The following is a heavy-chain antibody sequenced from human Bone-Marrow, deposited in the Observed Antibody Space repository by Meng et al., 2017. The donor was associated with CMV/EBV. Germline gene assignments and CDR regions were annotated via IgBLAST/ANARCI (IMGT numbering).Heavy chain of an antibody. CDR3: ARRALIAAAGTFDY. V-gene: IGHV4-39*01. Sequence: SETLSLTCTVSGGSISSSSYYWGWIRQPPGKGLEWIGSIYYSGSTYYNPSLKSRVTISVDTSKNQFSLKLSSVTAADTAVYYCARRALIAAAGTFDYWGPGTLVTGSS. J-gene: IGHJ4*02. D-gene: IGHD6-13*01. CDR2: IYYSGST. CDR1: GGSISSSSYY.